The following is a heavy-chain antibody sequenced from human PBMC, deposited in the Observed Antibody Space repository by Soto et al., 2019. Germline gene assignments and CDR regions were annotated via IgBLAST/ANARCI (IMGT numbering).Heavy chain of an antibody. CDR3: ARLSTTVTTSNYYGMDV. J-gene: IGHJ6*02. Sequence: SETLSLTCAVSGGSISSGGYSWSWTRQPPGKGLEWIGYIYHSGSTYYNPSLKSRVTISVDRSKNQFSLKLSSVTAADTAVYYCARLSTTVTTSNYYGMDVWGQGTTVTVSS. D-gene: IGHD4-17*01. V-gene: IGHV4-30-2*01. CDR2: IYHSGST. CDR1: GGSISSGGYS.